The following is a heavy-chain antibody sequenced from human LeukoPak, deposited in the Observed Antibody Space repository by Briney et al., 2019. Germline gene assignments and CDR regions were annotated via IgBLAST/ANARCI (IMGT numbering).Heavy chain of an antibody. CDR2: ISSSSSYI. CDR1: GFTFSSYS. Sequence: GGSLRLSCAASGFTFSSYSMNWVRQAPGKGLEWVSSISSSSSYIYYADSVKGRFTISRDNAKNSLYLQMNSLGAEDTAVYYCAREGAPHAFDIWGQGTMVTVSS. V-gene: IGHV3-21*01. D-gene: IGHD1-26*01. J-gene: IGHJ3*02. CDR3: AREGAPHAFDI.